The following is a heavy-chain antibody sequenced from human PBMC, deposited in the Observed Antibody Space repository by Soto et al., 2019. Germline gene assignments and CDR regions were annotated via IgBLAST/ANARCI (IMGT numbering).Heavy chain of an antibody. V-gene: IGHV3-23*01. J-gene: IGHJ3*02. CDR3: AKVVDTDMVWEICAFDI. Sequence: EVQLLESGGGLVQPGGSLRLSCAASGFTFSSYAMSWVRQAPGKGLEWGSAISGSGGSTYYADSVKGRFTISRDNSKNTLYMHRTSMRAEDTAVYYCAKVVDTDMVWEICAFDIWGQGTMVTVSS. D-gene: IGHD5-18*01. CDR2: ISGSGGST. CDR1: GFTFSSYA.